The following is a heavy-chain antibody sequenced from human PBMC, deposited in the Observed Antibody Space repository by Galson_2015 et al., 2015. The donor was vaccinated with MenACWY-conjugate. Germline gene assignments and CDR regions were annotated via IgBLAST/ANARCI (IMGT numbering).Heavy chain of an antibody. Sequence: SLRLSCAASGFTFSSYWMSWVRQAPGKGLEWAANIKQDGSEKYYVDSVKGRFTISRDNAKNSLYLQMNSLRAEDTAVYYCASGRYDFWSGTFDYWGQGTLVTVSS. CDR2: IKQDGSEK. CDR1: GFTFSSYW. J-gene: IGHJ4*02. CDR3: ASGRYDFWSGTFDY. V-gene: IGHV3-7*03. D-gene: IGHD3-3*01.